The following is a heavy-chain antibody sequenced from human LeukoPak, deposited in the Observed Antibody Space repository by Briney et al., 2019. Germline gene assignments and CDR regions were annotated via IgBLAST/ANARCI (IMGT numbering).Heavy chain of an antibody. J-gene: IGHJ4*02. D-gene: IGHD4-17*01. Sequence: ASVKVSCKASGYTFTSYGISWVRQAPGQGLEWMGWISAYNGNTNYAQKLQGRVTMTTDTSTSTAYMELRSLRSDDTAVYYCARATVVDYGDYDLGYWGQGTLVTVSS. CDR2: ISAYNGNT. CDR1: GYTFTSYG. CDR3: ARATVVDYGDYDLGY. V-gene: IGHV1-18*01.